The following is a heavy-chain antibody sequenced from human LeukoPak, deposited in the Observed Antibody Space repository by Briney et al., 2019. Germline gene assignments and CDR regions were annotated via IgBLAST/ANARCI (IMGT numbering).Heavy chain of an antibody. CDR3: ARDPGYYDSSGYRNWFDP. CDR1: GVTVNSGSYY. V-gene: IGHV4-61*10. Sequence: SETLSLTCTVSGVTVNSGSYYWTWIRQPAGQGLEWIVRISPSGSINCNPSLNSRITISLDTSKNQFSLKLSSVTAADTAVYYCARDPGYYDSSGYRNWFDPWGQGTLVTVSS. CDR2: ISPSGSI. J-gene: IGHJ5*02. D-gene: IGHD3-22*01.